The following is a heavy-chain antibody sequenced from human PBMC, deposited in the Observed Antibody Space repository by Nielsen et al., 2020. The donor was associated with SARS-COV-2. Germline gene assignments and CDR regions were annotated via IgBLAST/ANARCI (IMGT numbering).Heavy chain of an antibody. J-gene: IGHJ2*01. CDR2: IYYSGST. V-gene: IGHV4-59*01. CDR1: GGSISSYY. Sequence: SETLSLTCTVSGGSISSYYWSWIRQPPGKGLEWIGYIYYSGSTNYNPSLKSRVTISVDTSKNQFYLKLSSVTAADTAVYYCARVGLLLWFGEPANFDLWGRGTLVTVSS. CDR3: ARVGLLLWFGEPANFDL. D-gene: IGHD3-10*01.